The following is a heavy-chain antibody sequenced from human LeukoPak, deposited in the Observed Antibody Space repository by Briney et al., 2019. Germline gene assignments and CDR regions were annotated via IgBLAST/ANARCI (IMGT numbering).Heavy chain of an antibody. J-gene: IGHJ4*02. CDR3: ARGRREYCTSTSCYYYFDY. D-gene: IGHD2-2*01. V-gene: IGHV4-39*01. CDR1: GGSISSSSYL. Sequence: SETLSLTCTVSGGSISSSSYLWGWIRQPPGKGLDWIGSIYYSGNTYYNPSLKSRVTMSVDTSKNQFSLKLRSVTAADTTVYYCARGRREYCTSTSCYYYFDYWGQGTLVTVSS. CDR2: IYYSGNT.